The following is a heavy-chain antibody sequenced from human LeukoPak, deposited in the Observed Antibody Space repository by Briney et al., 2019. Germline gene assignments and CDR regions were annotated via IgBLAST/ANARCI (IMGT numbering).Heavy chain of an antibody. V-gene: IGHV3-21*06. Sequence: GGSLRLSCAASGFTFSSSSMIWVRQAPGKGLEFVSSISPSSSYVYYADSVKGRFTISRDDAKNSLFLQMNSLRAEDTAVYYWAREGGYCSGGSCRFFDYWGQGTLVTVSS. CDR3: AREGGYCSGGSCRFFDY. D-gene: IGHD2-15*01. J-gene: IGHJ4*02. CDR2: ISPSSSYV. CDR1: GFTFSSSS.